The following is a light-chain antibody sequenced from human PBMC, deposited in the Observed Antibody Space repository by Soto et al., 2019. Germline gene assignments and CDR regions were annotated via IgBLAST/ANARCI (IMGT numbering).Light chain of an antibody. CDR3: QQYHSWPHT. CDR1: QSVTTN. CDR2: GAF. Sequence: ETVLTQSPATLSVSPGERATFSCKANQSVTTNLAWYQQKPGQVPRLLIYGAFTRATGIPARFSGSGSGTEFTLSISSLQSEDFAIYHCQQYHSWPHTFGQGTKLEIK. J-gene: IGKJ2*01. V-gene: IGKV3-15*01.